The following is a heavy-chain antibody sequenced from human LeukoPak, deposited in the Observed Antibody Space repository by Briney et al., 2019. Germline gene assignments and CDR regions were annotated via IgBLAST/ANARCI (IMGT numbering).Heavy chain of an antibody. CDR2: IHSSGRT. D-gene: IGHD3-3*02. CDR3: ARGISAISGENFDY. J-gene: IGHJ4*02. CDR1: GGSINSYY. V-gene: IGHV4-59*01. Sequence: SETLSLTCSVSGGSINSYYWNWIRQPPGKGLEWIGYIHSSGRTKYNPPLQSRVTISIDTSKNQFSLNLNSVTAADTAVYYCARGISAISGENFDYWGQGTLVTVSS.